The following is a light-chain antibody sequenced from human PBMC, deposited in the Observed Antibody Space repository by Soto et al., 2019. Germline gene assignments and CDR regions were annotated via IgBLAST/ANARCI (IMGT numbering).Light chain of an antibody. CDR2: EVS. CDR1: SSDVGGYNY. V-gene: IGLV2-11*01. Sequence: QSALTQPRSVSGSPGQSLTISCTGTSSDVGGYNYVSWYQQHPGKAPKLMIYEVSKRPLGVPDRFSGSKSGNTASLTISGRQAEDEADYYCSSYAGTYTVWVFGGGTKLTVL. CDR3: SSYAGTYTVWV. J-gene: IGLJ3*02.